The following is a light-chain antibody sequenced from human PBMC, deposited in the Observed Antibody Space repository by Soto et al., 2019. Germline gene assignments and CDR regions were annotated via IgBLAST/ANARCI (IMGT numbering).Light chain of an antibody. J-gene: IGLJ2*01. V-gene: IGLV1-40*01. Sequence: QAVVTQPPSVSGAPGQRVTISCTGSSSNIGADYDVHWYHQLPGTAPKLLIYGNTNRPSGVPDRFSGSKSGTSASLAISDLQAEDEADYYCQSYDRSLSVVVFGGGTKLTVL. CDR3: QSYDRSLSVVV. CDR1: SSNIGADYD. CDR2: GNT.